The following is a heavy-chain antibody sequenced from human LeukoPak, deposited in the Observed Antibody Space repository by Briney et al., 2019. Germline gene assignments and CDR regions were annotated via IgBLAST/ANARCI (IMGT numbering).Heavy chain of an antibody. Sequence: GSLRLSCAASGFTVSSNYMSWVRQAPGKGLEWVSVIYSGGRTYYADSVKGRFTISRDNSKNMLYLQMNSLRAEDTAVYYCARDRLSVLWGQGTLVTVSS. V-gene: IGHV3-53*01. D-gene: IGHD2/OR15-2a*01. CDR3: ARDRLSVL. CDR1: GFTVSSNY. CDR2: IYSGGRT. J-gene: IGHJ4*02.